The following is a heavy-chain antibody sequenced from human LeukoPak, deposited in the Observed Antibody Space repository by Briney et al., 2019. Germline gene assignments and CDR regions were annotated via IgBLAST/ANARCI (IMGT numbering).Heavy chain of an antibody. CDR1: GYTFTSYA. Sequence: ASVKVSCKASGYTFTSYAMHWVRQAPGQRLEWMGWINPGNGDRKYSQKFQARVTITRDASASTTYMELSRLTYEDTAVYYCARGCGGDCPTAEYFQHWGQGTLVAVSS. J-gene: IGHJ1*01. CDR2: INPGNGDR. D-gene: IGHD2-21*02. CDR3: ARGCGGDCPTAEYFQH. V-gene: IGHV1-3*01.